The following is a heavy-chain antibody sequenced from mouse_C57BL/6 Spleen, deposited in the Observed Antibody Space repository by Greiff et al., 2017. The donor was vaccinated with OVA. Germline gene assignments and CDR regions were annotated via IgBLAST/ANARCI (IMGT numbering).Heavy chain of an antibody. V-gene: IGHV1-42*01. J-gene: IGHJ4*01. Sequence: EVQLQQSGPELVKPGASVKISCKASGYSFTGYYMNWVKQSPEKSLEWIGEINPSTGGTTYNQKFKAKATLTVDKSSSTAYMQLKSLTSEDSAVYYCARQGHYDYDGGMDYWGQGTSVTVSS. D-gene: IGHD2-4*01. CDR2: INPSTGGT. CDR3: ARQGHYDYDGGMDY. CDR1: GYSFTGYY.